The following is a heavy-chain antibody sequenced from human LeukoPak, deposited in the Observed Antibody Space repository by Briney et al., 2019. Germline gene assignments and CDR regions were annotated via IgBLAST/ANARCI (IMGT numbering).Heavy chain of an antibody. D-gene: IGHD6-13*01. CDR2: IYHSGST. V-gene: IGHV4-30-2*01. CDR3: ARDKWVAAAGTRFDP. CDR1: GGSISSGGYS. Sequence: SETLSLTCAVSGGSISSGGYSWSWIRQPPGKGLEWIGYIYHSGSTYYNPSLKSRVTISVDRSKNQFSLKLSSVTAADTAVYYCARDKWVAAAGTRFDPWGQGTLVTVSS. J-gene: IGHJ5*02.